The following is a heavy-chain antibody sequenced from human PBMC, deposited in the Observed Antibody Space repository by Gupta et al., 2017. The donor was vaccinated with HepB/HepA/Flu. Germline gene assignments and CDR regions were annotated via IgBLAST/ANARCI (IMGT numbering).Heavy chain of an antibody. V-gene: IGHV3-30-3*01. D-gene: IGHD2-2*01. CDR3: AGDLDCRRTTGLRKFGRDF. CDR2: TSDDGNNK. CDR1: GFTFSVYA. Sequence: QVQLVESGGGVVQPGRSLKLSCAASGFTFSVYAMHWVRQAPGKGLEWVAVTSDDGNNKNSEDSVKGRFTIPRDNSKTRLSLQLTGWGAKERVLYFCAGDLDCRRTTGLRKFGRDFWGQGTRVTVS. J-gene: IGHJ6*02.